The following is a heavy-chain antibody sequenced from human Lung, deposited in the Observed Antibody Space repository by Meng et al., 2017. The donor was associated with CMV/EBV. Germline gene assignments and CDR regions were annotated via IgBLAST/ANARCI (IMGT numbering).Heavy chain of an antibody. CDR3: AKGVTSGSTYRAFDI. J-gene: IGHJ3*02. D-gene: IGHD3-22*01. CDR1: GFTFSDYY. CDR2: ISSSGSTI. V-gene: IGHV3-11*01. Sequence: SXAASGFTFSDYYMSWIRQAPGKGLEWVSYISSSGSTIYYADSVKGRFTISRDNAKNSLYLQMNSLRVDDTALYYCAKGVTSGSTYRAFDILGPGTXVTVSS.